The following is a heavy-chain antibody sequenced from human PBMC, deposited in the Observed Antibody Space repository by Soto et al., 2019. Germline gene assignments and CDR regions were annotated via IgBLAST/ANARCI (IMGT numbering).Heavy chain of an antibody. CDR2: FVPLFGTT. CDR3: ATHGLGVSSPPYFDN. V-gene: IGHV1-69*01. Sequence: QLVQSGSDVKKPGSSVKVSCQASGGTFSGYVVTWVRQAPGQGLEWMGEFVPLFGTTNYAPRFSGRITITAKESTSTAYMELRTLRSDDTAVYYCATHGLGVSSPPYFDNWGQGTLVTVSS. J-gene: IGHJ4*02. D-gene: IGHD3-16*01. CDR1: GGTFSGYV.